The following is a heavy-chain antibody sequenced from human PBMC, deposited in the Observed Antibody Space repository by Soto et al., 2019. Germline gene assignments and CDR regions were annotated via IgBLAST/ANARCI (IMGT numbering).Heavy chain of an antibody. CDR3: AREIDEYYSDYYYYGMDV. Sequence: GGSLRLSCAASGFTFSSYWMSWVRQAPGKGLEWVANIKQDGSEKYYVDSVKGRFTISRDNAKNSLYLQMNSLRAEDTAVYYCAREIDEYYSDYYYYGMDVWGQGTTVTVSS. CDR1: GFTFSSYW. V-gene: IGHV3-7*05. CDR2: IKQDGSEK. D-gene: IGHD3-10*01. J-gene: IGHJ6*02.